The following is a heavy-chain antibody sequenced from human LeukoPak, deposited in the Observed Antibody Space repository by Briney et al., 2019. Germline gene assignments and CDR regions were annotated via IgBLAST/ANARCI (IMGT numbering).Heavy chain of an antibody. D-gene: IGHD3-3*01. CDR2: ISSSSGYI. CDR1: RFTFSNYG. Sequence: GGSLRLSCAASRFTFSNYGMDWVRQAPGKRLEWVSSISSSSGYIYYADSVKGRFTISRDNAKNSLYLQMNSLRAEDTAVYYCARDSQSLIFGVVIEGYMDVWGKGTTVTVSS. CDR3: ARDSQSLIFGVVIEGYMDV. J-gene: IGHJ6*03. V-gene: IGHV3-21*01.